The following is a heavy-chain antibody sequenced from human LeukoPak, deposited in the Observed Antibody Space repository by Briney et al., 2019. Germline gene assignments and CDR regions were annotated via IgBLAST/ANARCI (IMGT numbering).Heavy chain of an antibody. CDR3: STLKETDY. CDR2: INPNGGDT. J-gene: IGHJ4*02. CDR1: GYTFTDYY. Sequence: ASVKVSCKTSGYTFTDYYMHWVRQAPGQGLEWMGWINPNGGDTNYAQKFQGRVTVTRDTSISTAYMELSWLTSDDTAVYHCSTLKETDYWGQGTLVTVSS. V-gene: IGHV1-2*02.